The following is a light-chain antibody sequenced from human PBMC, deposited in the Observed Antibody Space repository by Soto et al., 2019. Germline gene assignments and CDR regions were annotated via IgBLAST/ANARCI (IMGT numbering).Light chain of an antibody. CDR1: KLGDKY. V-gene: IGLV3-1*01. CDR3: QAVESRPGHVG. CDR2: QDS. J-gene: IGLJ2*01. Sequence: SYELTQPPSVSVSPGQTASITCSGDKLGDKYACWYQQKPGQSPVLVIYQDSKRPSGIPERFSGSNSGNTATLTISGTQAMGGGELLLQAVESRPGHVGFRRGTKLTVL.